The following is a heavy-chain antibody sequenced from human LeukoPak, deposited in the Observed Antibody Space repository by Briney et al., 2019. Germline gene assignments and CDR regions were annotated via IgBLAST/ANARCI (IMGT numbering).Heavy chain of an antibody. V-gene: IGHV3-48*04. D-gene: IGHD4-17*01. J-gene: IGHJ6*03. CDR3: ARDPYNGAYGDNYYYYMDV. CDR2: ISSSSSTI. CDR1: GFTFSSYS. Sequence: GGSLRLSCAASGFTFSSYSMNWVRQAPGKGLEWVSYISSSSSTIYYADSVKGRFTISRDNAKNSLYLQMNSLTAEDTAVYYCARDPYNGAYGDNYYYYMDVWGKGTTVTIS.